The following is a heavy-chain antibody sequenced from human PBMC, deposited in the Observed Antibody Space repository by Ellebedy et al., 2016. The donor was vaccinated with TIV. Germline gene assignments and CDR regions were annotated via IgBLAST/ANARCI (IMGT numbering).Heavy chain of an antibody. D-gene: IGHD3-10*01. CDR3: VRDYPWFGESPGLH. J-gene: IGHJ4*02. CDR1: GFTFSIYA. Sequence: PGGSLRLSCAASGFTFSIYAMSWVRQAPGKGPEWVANIKKDGSEAKYVDSVKGRFTISRDNAKNSLYLQMNSLRDEDTAVYYCVRDYPWFGESPGLHWGQGTVVTVSS. CDR2: IKKDGSEA. V-gene: IGHV3-7*03.